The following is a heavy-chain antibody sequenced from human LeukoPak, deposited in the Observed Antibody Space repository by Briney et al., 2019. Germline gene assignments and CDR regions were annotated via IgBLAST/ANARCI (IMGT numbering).Heavy chain of an antibody. CDR3: AKVRWVTTVASYDY. CDR2: ISGGGGTT. D-gene: IGHD4-23*01. CDR1: GFTFNTYA. V-gene: IGHV3-23*01. J-gene: IGHJ4*02. Sequence: PGGSLRLSCAASGFTFNTYAMTWVRQAPGKGLEWVSVISGGGGTTYYADSVKGRFTISRDNSKNTLYLQMDSLGAEDTAVYYCAKVRWVTTVASYDYWGQGTLVTVSS.